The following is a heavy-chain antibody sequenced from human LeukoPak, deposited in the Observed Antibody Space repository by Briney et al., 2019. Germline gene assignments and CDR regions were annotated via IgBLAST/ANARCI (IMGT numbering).Heavy chain of an antibody. J-gene: IGHJ4*02. D-gene: IGHD3-9*01. Sequence: SETLSLTCAVSGGSISSGGYSWTWIRKPPGKGLEWIGEIYHSGSTYYNPSLKSRVTISIDRSKNQFSLKLSSVTAADTAVYFFARGTAYDILTGFDYWGQGTLVTVSS. CDR1: GGSISSGGYS. CDR3: ARGTAYDILTGFDY. CDR2: IYHSGST. V-gene: IGHV4-30-2*01.